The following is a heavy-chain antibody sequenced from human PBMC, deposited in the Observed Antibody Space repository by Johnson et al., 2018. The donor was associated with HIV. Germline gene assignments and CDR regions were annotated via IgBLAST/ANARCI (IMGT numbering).Heavy chain of an antibody. V-gene: IGHV3-20*04. CDR1: GFTFDDYG. Sequence: MLLVESGGGVVRPGGSLRLSCAASGFTFDDYGMSWVRQAPGKGLAWVSGINWNGGSTGYADSVEGRFTISRVNAKNSLYLQMNSLRAEDTALYYCAREGRMDYGAPRAAFDIWGQGTMVTVSS. D-gene: IGHD4-17*01. CDR2: INWNGGST. CDR3: AREGRMDYGAPRAAFDI. J-gene: IGHJ3*02.